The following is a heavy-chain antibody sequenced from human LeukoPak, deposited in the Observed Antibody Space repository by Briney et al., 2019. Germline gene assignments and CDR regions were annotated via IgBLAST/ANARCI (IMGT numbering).Heavy chain of an antibody. Sequence: GGSLRLSCAASGFTFRSCWMRWVRQAPGKGLEGVTNIKQDGREKFYVDSVKGRFTISRDNAKNSLYLQMNSLRAEDTAVYYCARVNPYYDSSGYYSYYYGMDVWGQGTTVTVSS. CDR1: GFTFRSCW. V-gene: IGHV3-7*01. D-gene: IGHD3-22*01. CDR3: ARVNPYYDSSGYYSYYYGMDV. CDR2: IKQDGREK. J-gene: IGHJ6*02.